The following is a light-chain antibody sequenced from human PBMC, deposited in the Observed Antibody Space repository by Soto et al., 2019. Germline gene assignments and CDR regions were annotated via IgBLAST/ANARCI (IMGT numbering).Light chain of an antibody. V-gene: IGLV1-40*01. J-gene: IGLJ1*01. CDR3: HSYDSSLSGYV. CDR1: SSNIGAGYE. Sequence: QSVLTQPPSVSEAPGQRVTISCTGSSSNIGAGYEAHWYQQVPGTAPKLLIYENNNRPSGVPDRFSGSKSGTLASLAITGLQAEDEAEYYCHSYDSSLSGYVFGTGTKLTVL. CDR2: ENN.